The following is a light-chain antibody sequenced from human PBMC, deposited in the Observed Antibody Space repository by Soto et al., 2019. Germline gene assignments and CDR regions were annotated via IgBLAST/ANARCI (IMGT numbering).Light chain of an antibody. CDR1: TGAVTSGHY. CDR3: LLYYGGARV. CDR2: STV. J-gene: IGLJ2*01. V-gene: IGLV7-43*01. Sequence: QTVVTQEPSVTVSPGGTVTLTCASSTGAVTSGHYPNWFQQIPGQPPRPLIYSTVNKHSWTPARFSGSLLGGKAALTLSAVQPEDEAEYYCLLYYGGARVFGGGTKLTVL.